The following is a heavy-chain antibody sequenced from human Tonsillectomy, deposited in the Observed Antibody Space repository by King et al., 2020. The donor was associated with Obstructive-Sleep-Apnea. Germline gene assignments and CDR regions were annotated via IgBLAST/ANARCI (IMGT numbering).Heavy chain of an antibody. J-gene: IGHJ4*02. V-gene: IGHV3-23*04. Sequence: VQLVESGGGLVLPGGSLRLSCAASGFTFRNYAMNWVRQVPGKGLEWVASLSGGDSTYYADSVKGRFIISRDNSKSTLYLQMNSLRAEDTAVYYCAKGNGVDPAAMPDFFDYWGQGTLVTVSS. CDR2: LSGGDST. CDR1: GFTFRNYA. D-gene: IGHD2-2*01. CDR3: AKGNGVDPAAMPDFFDY.